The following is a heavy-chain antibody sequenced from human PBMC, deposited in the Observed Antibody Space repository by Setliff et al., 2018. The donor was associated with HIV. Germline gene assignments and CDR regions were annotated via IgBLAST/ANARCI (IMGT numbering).Heavy chain of an antibody. J-gene: IGHJ4*02. CDR2: INPANGNT. Sequence: ASVKVSCKSSGYNSSTYTLHWIRQAPGQTPEWMGWINPANGNTKYSQKLRGRLSIMKHTSARIAYMELSDLTSEDTAVYYCATGKMVYFFDYWGQGTLVTAPQ. V-gene: IGHV1-3*01. D-gene: IGHD2-8*01. CDR3: ATGKMVYFFDY. CDR1: GYNSSTYT.